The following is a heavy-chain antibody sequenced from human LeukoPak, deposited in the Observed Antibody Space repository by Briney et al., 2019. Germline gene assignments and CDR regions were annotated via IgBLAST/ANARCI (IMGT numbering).Heavy chain of an antibody. CDR3: AKGAGNYYDSSGYYYEDAFDI. J-gene: IGHJ3*02. D-gene: IGHD3-22*01. CDR1: GFTFSSYG. V-gene: IGHV3-33*06. Sequence: PGRSLRLSCAASGFTFSSYGLYWVRQAPGKGLEWVAVIWYDGSNKDYADSVKGRFTISRDNSKNTLYLQMNSLRAEDTAVYYCAKGAGNYYDSSGYYYEDAFDIWGQGTMVTVSS. CDR2: IWYDGSNK.